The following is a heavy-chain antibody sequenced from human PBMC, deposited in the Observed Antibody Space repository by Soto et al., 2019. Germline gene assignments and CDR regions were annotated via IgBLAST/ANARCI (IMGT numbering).Heavy chain of an antibody. CDR2: INGGNGNT. J-gene: IGHJ4*02. CDR3: ARDGAVADNINFVY. V-gene: IGHV1-3*01. CDR1: GYTFTNYA. Sequence: QVQLVQSGAEVKKPGASVKVSCKASGYTFTNYAIHWVRQAPGQRLEWMGWINGGNGNTKYSQKFQDRVTITGGTSASTAYMELSRLRSEDTAVYYCARDGAVADNINFVYWGQGALVTVAS. D-gene: IGHD6-19*01.